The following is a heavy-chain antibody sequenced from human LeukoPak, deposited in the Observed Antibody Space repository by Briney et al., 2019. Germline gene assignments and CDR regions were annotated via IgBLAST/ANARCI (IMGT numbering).Heavy chain of an antibody. Sequence: SVKVSCKASGGTFSSYAISWVRQAPGQGLEWMGGIIPIFGTANYAQKFQGRVTITTDESTSTACMELSSLRSEDTAVYYCASSGYEDLYYYYYYMDVWGKGTTVTVSS. D-gene: IGHD5-12*01. CDR3: ASSGYEDLYYYYYYMDV. J-gene: IGHJ6*03. CDR2: IIPIFGTA. V-gene: IGHV1-69*05. CDR1: GGTFSSYA.